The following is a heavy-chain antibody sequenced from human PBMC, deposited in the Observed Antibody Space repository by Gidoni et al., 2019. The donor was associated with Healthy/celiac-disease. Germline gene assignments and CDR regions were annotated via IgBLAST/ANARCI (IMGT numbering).Heavy chain of an antibody. CDR2: IYYSGST. V-gene: IGHV4-39*01. CDR3: ARRQQHGRWVFGSAWGDAFDI. D-gene: IGHD3-10*02. Sequence: QLQLQESGPGLVKPSETLSLTCTVSGGSISSSSYYWGWIRQPPGKGLEWIGSIYYSGSTYYNPSLKSRVTISVDTSKNQFSLKLSSVTAADTAVYYCARRQQHGRWVFGSAWGDAFDIWGQGTMVTVSS. CDR1: GGSISSSSYY. J-gene: IGHJ3*02.